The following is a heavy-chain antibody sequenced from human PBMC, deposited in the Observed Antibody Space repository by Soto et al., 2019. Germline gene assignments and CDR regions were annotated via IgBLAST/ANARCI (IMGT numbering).Heavy chain of an antibody. CDR3: ASDRGYFSSSCCWDFDD. V-gene: IGHV1-2*02. Sequence: VSTMVSWQNVGDTFTCCYMHWVRQAPGQGLEWMGWINPKSGATNYAQNFQGRVTLTRDTSISAAYMELGRLRSDDTAVYYWASDRGYFSSSCCWDFDDWG. CDR2: INPKSGAT. CDR1: GDTFTCCY. J-gene: IGHJ4*01. D-gene: IGHD2-2*01.